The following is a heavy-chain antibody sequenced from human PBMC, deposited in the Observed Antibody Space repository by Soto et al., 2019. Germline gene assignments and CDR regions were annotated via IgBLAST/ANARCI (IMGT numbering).Heavy chain of an antibody. Sequence: QVQLVESGGGVVPPGRSLRLSCAASGFIFNRYGMHWFRQVPGKVLEWVADIWYDGSNKNYADSVKGRFTISRDNSKNTLSLQLNSMRAEDKAVYYCARGPGRTPLRNYGMDVLGQGTTVTVSS. CDR2: IWYDGSNK. CDR3: ARGPGRTPLRNYGMDV. J-gene: IGHJ6*02. V-gene: IGHV3-33*01. CDR1: GFIFNRYG.